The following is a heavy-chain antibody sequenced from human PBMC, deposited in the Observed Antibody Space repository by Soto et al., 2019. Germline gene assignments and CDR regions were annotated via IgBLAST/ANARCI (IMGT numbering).Heavy chain of an antibody. Sequence: QVQLVESGGGVVQPGRSPRLSCAASGFTFSSYGMHWVRQAPGKGLEWVAVIWYDGSNKYYADSVKGRFTISRDNSKNTLYLHMNSLRAEDTAVYYCARDLGGFSARSGAAAAPKSFDYWGQGTLVTVYS. CDR3: ARDLGGFSARSGAAAAPKSFDY. J-gene: IGHJ4*02. V-gene: IGHV3-33*01. CDR1: GFTFSSYG. D-gene: IGHD6-13*01. CDR2: IWYDGSNK.